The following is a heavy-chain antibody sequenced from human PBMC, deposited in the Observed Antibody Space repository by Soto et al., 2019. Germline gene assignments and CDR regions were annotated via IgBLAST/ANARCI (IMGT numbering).Heavy chain of an antibody. Sequence: TLSLTCTVSVGSISSGGYYWSWILQHPGKGLEWIGYIYYSGSTYYNPSLKSRVTISVDTSKNQFSLKLSSVTAADTAVYYCARAPRFGELLWSFDYWGQGTLVTVSS. V-gene: IGHV4-31*03. CDR3: ARAPRFGELLWSFDY. CDR2: IYYSGST. J-gene: IGHJ4*02. CDR1: VGSISSGGYY. D-gene: IGHD3-10*01.